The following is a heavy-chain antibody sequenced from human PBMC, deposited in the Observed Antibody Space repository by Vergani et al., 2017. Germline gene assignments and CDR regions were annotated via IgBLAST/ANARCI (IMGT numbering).Heavy chain of an antibody. J-gene: IGHJ4*02. D-gene: IGHD6-6*01. CDR2: IYYSGSP. V-gene: IGHV4-59*01. CDR1: GGSISSYY. CDR3: ARVNASPSFDY. Sequence: QVQLQESGPGLVKPSETLSLTCTVSGGSISSYYWSWIRQPPGKGLEWIGYIYYSGSPNYTPSLKSRVTISVDTSKNQFSLKLSSVTAADTAVYYCARVNASPSFDYWGQGTLVTVSS.